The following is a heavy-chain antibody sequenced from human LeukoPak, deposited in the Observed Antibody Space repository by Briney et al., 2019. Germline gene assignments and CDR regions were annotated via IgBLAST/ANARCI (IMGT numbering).Heavy chain of an antibody. V-gene: IGHV4-39*07. Sequence: SVTLSLTCTVSGGSISSSSYYWGWIRQPPGKGLEWIGYIYYSGSTYYNPSLKSRVTISVDMSKNQFSLKLSSVTAADTAVYYCAREDRLRFFGAWGQGTLVTVSS. CDR2: IYYSGST. CDR3: AREDRLRFFGA. CDR1: GGSISSSSYY. J-gene: IGHJ5*02. D-gene: IGHD3-3*01.